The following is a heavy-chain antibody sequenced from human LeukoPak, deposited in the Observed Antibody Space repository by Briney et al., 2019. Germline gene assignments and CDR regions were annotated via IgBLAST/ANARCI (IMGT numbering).Heavy chain of an antibody. Sequence: GASVKVSCKASGYTFTGDYMHWVRQAPGQGLEWMGWINPNSGGTKYAQKFRGRVTMTRDTSISTAYMELTSLRSDDTAVYYCARDLWEGSNSWIPYWGQGTLVTVSS. CDR1: GYTFTGDY. CDR2: INPNSGGT. D-gene: IGHD6-13*01. J-gene: IGHJ4*02. CDR3: ARDLWEGSNSWIPY. V-gene: IGHV1-2*02.